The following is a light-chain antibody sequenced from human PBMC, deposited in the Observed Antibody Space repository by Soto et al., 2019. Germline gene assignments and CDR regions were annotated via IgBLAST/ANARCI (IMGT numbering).Light chain of an antibody. CDR1: ESINIY. CDR2: AAS. V-gene: IGKV1-39*01. J-gene: IGKJ1*01. CDR3: QQTYSTPGT. Sequence: DIQMTQSPTSLSASVGDRVSITCRASESINIYLNWYQKKSGEAPKLLIYAASSLQSGVPSRFSGSGAGTGLTLTISSLQPEDFATYYCQQTYSTPGTFGQGTKVEIK.